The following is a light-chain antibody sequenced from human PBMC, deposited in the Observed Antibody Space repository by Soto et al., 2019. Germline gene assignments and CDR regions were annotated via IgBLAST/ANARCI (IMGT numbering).Light chain of an antibody. CDR3: ASYTSSRVWV. Sequence: QSALTQPPSVSGSPGQSVTISCTGTSSDVGSYNRVSWYQQPPGTAPKLIISEVTNRPSGVPVRFSGSKSDNMASLNISGLQAEAAADYYCASYTSSRVWVFGGGTKLTVL. CDR1: SSDVGSYNR. V-gene: IGLV2-18*02. J-gene: IGLJ3*02. CDR2: EVT.